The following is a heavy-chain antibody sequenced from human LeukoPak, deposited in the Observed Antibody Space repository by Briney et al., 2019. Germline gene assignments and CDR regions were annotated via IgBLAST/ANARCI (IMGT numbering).Heavy chain of an antibody. D-gene: IGHD6-13*01. Sequence: GGSLRPSCAASGFTFSSYAMSWVRQAPGKGLEWVSAISGSGGSTYYADSVKGRFTISRDNSKNTLFLQMNSLTADDTAVYYCARDGGPGYSSSWYLYWGQGTLVTVSS. CDR1: GFTFSSYA. V-gene: IGHV3-23*01. CDR2: ISGSGGST. J-gene: IGHJ4*02. CDR3: ARDGGPGYSSSWYLY.